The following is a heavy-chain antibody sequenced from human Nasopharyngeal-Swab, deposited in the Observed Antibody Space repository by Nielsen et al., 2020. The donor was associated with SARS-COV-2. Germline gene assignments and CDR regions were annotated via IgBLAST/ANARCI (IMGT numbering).Heavy chain of an antibody. J-gene: IGHJ6*03. CDR1: GGTFSSYA. CDR2: IIPIFGTA. V-gene: IGHV1-69*13. Sequence: SSVKVSCKASGGTFSSYAIIWVRQAPGQGLEWMGGIIPIFGTANYAQKFQGRVTITADESTSTAYMELSSLRSEDTAVYYCARGKSYDPYYYYYYMDVWGKGTTVTVSS. CDR3: ARGKSYDPYYYYYYMDV. D-gene: IGHD5-12*01.